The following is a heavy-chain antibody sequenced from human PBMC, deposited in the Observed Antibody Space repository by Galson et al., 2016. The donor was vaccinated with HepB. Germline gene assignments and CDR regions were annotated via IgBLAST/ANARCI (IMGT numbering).Heavy chain of an antibody. CDR1: GFSFSSYW. CDR2: IRQDGAES. J-gene: IGHJ6*02. CDR3: ARFGCTSCYDFYYYGMDV. V-gene: IGHV3-7*01. D-gene: IGHD2-2*01. Sequence: SLRLSCAASGFSFSSYWMSWVRQAPGKGLEWVANIRQDGAESFYLGSVRGRFTISRDNAKNSVYLDVNSLRSDDTAVYYCARFGCTSCYDFYYYGMDVWGQGTTVTVSS.